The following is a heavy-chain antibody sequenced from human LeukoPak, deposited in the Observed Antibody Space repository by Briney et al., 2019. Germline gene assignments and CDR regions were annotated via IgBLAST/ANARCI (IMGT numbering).Heavy chain of an antibody. CDR3: AKVRTRIAAAGTDY. V-gene: IGHV3-30*18. CDR2: ISYDGSNK. D-gene: IGHD6-13*01. CDR1: GFTFSSYG. Sequence: GGSQRLSCAASGFTFSSYGMHWVRQAPGKGLEWVAVISYDGSNKYYADSVKGRFTISRDNSKNTLYLQMNSLRAEDTAVYYCAKVRTRIAAAGTDYWGQGTLVTVSS. J-gene: IGHJ4*02.